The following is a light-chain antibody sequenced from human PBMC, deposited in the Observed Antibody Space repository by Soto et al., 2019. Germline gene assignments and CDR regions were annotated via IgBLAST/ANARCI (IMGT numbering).Light chain of an antibody. CDR2: EVS. V-gene: IGLV2-8*01. CDR3: SSYAGSDNLV. CDR1: SSDVGGYNY. J-gene: IGLJ2*01. Sequence: QSVLTQPPSASGSRGQSVTISCTGTSSDVGGYNYVSWYQQLPGKAPKLMIYEVSKRPSGVPDRFSGSKSGTTASLTVSGLQAEDEADYYCSSYAGSDNLVFGGGTKLTVL.